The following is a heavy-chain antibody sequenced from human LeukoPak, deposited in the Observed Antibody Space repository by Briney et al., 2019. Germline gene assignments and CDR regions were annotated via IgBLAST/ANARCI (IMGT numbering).Heavy chain of an antibody. D-gene: IGHD3-22*01. CDR3: ARGDYETHGYQTR. J-gene: IGHJ4*02. Sequence: ASVKVSCEASGYIFTSYVLHWVRQAPGQGLEWMGWINTNTGNPTYAQGFTGRFVFSLDTSVSTAYLQISSLKADDIAMYYCARGDYETHGYQTRWGQGTLVTVSS. CDR2: INTNTGNP. CDR1: GYIFTSYV. V-gene: IGHV7-4-1*02.